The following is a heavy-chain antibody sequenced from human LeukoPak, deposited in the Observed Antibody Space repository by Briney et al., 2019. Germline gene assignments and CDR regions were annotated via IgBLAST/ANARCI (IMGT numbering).Heavy chain of an antibody. J-gene: IGHJ5*02. CDR2: ISGSGGST. V-gene: IGHV3-23*01. Sequence: GGSLRLSCAASGFTFSSYAMSWVRQAPGKGLEWVSAISGSGGSTYYADSVKGRFTISRDNSKNTLHLQMNSLRAEDTAVYYCAKGGTYYYDSSSYPRWFDPWGQGTLVTVSS. CDR1: GFTFSSYA. CDR3: AKGGTYYYDSSSYPRWFDP. D-gene: IGHD3-22*01.